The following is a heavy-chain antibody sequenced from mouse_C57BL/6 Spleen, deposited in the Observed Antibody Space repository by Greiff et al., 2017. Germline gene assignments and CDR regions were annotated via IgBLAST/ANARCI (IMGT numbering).Heavy chain of an antibody. Sequence: DVKLQESGPGMVKPSQSLSLTCTVTGYSITSGYDWHWIRHFPGNKLEWMGYISYSGSTNYNPSLKSRISITHDTSKNHFFLKLNSVTTEDTATYYCARDRGDYDGFAYWGQGTLVTVSA. CDR2: ISYSGST. J-gene: IGHJ3*01. CDR1: GYSITSGYD. CDR3: ARDRGDYDGFAY. D-gene: IGHD2-4*01. V-gene: IGHV3-1*01.